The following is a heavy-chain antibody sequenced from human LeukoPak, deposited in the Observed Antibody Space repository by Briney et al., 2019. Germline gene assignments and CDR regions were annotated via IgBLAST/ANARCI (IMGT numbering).Heavy chain of an antibody. J-gene: IGHJ3*02. Sequence: GGSLRLSCSASGFTFSTYAMHWVRQAPGKGLEYVSAISSNGGSTYYADSVKGRFTISRDNSKSTLYLQMSSLRAEDTAVYYCVVSYLYAFDIWGQGTMVSVSS. D-gene: IGHD5-18*01. CDR2: ISSNGGST. CDR1: GFTFSTYA. V-gene: IGHV3-64D*09. CDR3: VVSYLYAFDI.